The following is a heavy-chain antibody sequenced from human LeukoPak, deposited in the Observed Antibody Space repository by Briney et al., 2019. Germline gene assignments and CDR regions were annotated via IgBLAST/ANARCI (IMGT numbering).Heavy chain of an antibody. CDR3: ARDLVDSSGWYCFNY. V-gene: IGHV3-7*01. D-gene: IGHD6-19*01. CDR1: GFTFSSYW. Sequence: GGSLRLSCAASGFTFSSYWMSWVRQAPGKGLEWVANIKQDGSEKYYVDSVKGRFTISRDNAKNSLYLQMNSLRAEDTAVYYCARDLVDSSGWYCFNYWGQGTLVTVSS. CDR2: IKQDGSEK. J-gene: IGHJ4*02.